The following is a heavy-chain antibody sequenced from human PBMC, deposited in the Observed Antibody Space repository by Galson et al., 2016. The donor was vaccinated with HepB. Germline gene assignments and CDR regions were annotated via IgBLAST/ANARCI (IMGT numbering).Heavy chain of an antibody. J-gene: IGHJ6*02. V-gene: IGHV3-23*01. D-gene: IGHD2-15*01. CDR3: AKRMSYSYYYAMDI. CDR1: GFTVSSYS. CDR2: ISDNTAGT. Sequence: SLRLSCAASGFTVSSYSMNWVRQAPGKGLEWVSDISDNTAGTKYADSVKGRFTISRDNSKNTVHLQMNSLRGEDTALYYCAKRMSYSYYYAMDIWGQGTTVTVSS.